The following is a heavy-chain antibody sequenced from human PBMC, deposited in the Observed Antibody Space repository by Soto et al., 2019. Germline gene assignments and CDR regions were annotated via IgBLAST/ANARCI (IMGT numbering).Heavy chain of an antibody. CDR3: AKDLGYSYGHSYYYYGMDV. D-gene: IGHD5-18*01. J-gene: IGHJ6*04. CDR1: GFTFSSYA. CDR2: ISGSGGST. V-gene: IGHV3-23*01. Sequence: GGSLRLSCAASGFTFSSYAMSWVRQAPGKGLEWVSAISGSGGSTYYADSVKGRFTISRDNSKNTLYLQMNSLRAEDTAVYYCAKDLGYSYGHSYYYYGMDVWGKGTTVTVSS.